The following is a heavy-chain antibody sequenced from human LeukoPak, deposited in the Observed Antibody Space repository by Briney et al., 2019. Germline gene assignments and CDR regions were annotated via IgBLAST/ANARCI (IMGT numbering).Heavy chain of an antibody. V-gene: IGHV4-59*01. Sequence: AETLSLTCAVSGGSISSYYWSWIRQPPGKGLEWIGDIYYSGSTNYNPSLKSRVTISVDTSKNQFSLKLSSVTAADTAVYYCARASRVGAQLDYWGQGTLVTVSS. CDR1: GGSISSYY. D-gene: IGHD1-26*01. CDR3: ARASRVGAQLDY. J-gene: IGHJ4*02. CDR2: IYYSGST.